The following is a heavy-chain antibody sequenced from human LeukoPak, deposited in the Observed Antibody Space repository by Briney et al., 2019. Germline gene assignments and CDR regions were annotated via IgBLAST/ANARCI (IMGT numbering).Heavy chain of an antibody. CDR1: GGSFSGYY. Sequence: AETLSLTCAVYGGSFSGYYWSWLRQPPEKGLEWIGEITRSGITQYNPSLKSRVTMSLDTSNNQFSLSLSSVTAADTAVYYCARLDQLIHGYWYFDVWGRGTLVAVSS. CDR3: ARLDQLIHGYWYFDV. V-gene: IGHV4-34*01. CDR2: ITRSGIT. D-gene: IGHD2-2*01. J-gene: IGHJ2*01.